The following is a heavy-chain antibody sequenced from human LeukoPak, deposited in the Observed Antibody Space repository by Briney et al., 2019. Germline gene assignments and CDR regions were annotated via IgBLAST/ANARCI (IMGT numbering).Heavy chain of an antibody. V-gene: IGHV3-23*01. CDR1: GFAFSIYA. CDR2: MSGNGDTT. J-gene: IGHJ4*02. D-gene: IGHD3/OR15-3a*01. Sequence: PGGSLRLSCAASGFAFSIYAMSWVRQAPGKGLEWVSGMSGNGDTTYYADSVKGRFTISRDNAKDSLYLQMNSLRDEDTAVYYCARDLKWTGDWGQGTLVTVSS. CDR3: ARDLKWTGD.